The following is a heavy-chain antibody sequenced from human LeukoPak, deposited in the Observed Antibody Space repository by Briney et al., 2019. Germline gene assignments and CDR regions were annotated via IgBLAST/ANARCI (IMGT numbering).Heavy chain of an antibody. CDR2: IYSGGST. Sequence: SETLSLTCTVSGGSISSSGYYWGWVRQPPGKGLEWIGSIYSGGSTYYIPSLKSRLTISLDTSKSQFSLKLSSVTAADTAVYYCARDGGNFDIDYWGQGTLVTVSS. D-gene: IGHD4-23*01. J-gene: IGHJ4*02. CDR1: GGSISSSGYY. CDR3: ARDGGNFDIDY. V-gene: IGHV4-39*07.